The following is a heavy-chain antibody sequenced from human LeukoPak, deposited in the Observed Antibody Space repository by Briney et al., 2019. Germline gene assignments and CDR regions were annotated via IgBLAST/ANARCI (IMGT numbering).Heavy chain of an antibody. CDR2: IIPILGTA. CDR3: ARESSISMVRGVIGY. CDR1: GGTFSSYA. Sequence: ASVKVSCKASGGTFSSYAISWVRQAPGQGLEWMGGIIPILGTANYAQKFQGRVTITADESTSTAYMELSSLRSEDTAVYYCARESSISMVRGVIGYWGQGTLVTVSS. D-gene: IGHD3-10*01. V-gene: IGHV1-69*13. J-gene: IGHJ4*02.